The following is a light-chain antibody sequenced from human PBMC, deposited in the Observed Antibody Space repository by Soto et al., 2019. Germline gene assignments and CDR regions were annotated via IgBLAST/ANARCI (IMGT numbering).Light chain of an antibody. CDR3: QQANSFPFT. J-gene: IGKJ5*01. CDR1: QGISSW. CDR2: AAS. V-gene: IGKV1-12*02. Sequence: DIQMTQSPSSVSASVGARVTITCRASQGISSWLAWYQQKPGKAPKLLIYAASSVQSGVQSRFSGSGSGTDFTPALTNLQPEDFATYYCQQANSFPFTFGQGTRLEIK.